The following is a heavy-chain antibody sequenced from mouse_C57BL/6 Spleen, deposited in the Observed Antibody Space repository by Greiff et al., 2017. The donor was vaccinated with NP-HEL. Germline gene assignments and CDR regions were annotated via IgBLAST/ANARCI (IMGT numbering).Heavy chain of an antibody. D-gene: IGHD2-5*01. CDR1: GYTFTSYW. V-gene: IGHV1-69*01. Sequence: QVQLKQPGAELVMPGASVKLSCMASGYTFTSYWMHWVKQRPGQGLEWIGEIDPSDSYTNYNQKFKGKSTLTVDKSSSTAYMQLSSLTSEDSAVYYCVYSNYGAMDYWGQGTSVTVSS. J-gene: IGHJ4*01. CDR3: VYSNYGAMDY. CDR2: IDPSDSYT.